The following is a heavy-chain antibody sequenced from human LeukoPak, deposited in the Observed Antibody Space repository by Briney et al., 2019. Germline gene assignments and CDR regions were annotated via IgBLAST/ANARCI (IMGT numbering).Heavy chain of an antibody. D-gene: IGHD6-13*01. CDR2: IQNDGSDK. CDR1: GINFRSSG. J-gene: IGHJ4*02. V-gene: IGHV3-30*02. Sequence: PGGSLRLSCAASGINFRSSGMHWVRHAPGKGLEWVTFIQNDGSDKYYAASVKGRFTISSENSKNQVYLHRASLRADEPAVYYCAREGGRAVPGRFDQWGQGTLVTVSS. CDR3: AREGGRAVPGRFDQ.